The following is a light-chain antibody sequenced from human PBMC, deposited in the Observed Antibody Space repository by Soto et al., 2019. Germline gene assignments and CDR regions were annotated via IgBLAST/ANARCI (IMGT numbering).Light chain of an antibody. J-gene: IGKJ1*01. CDR2: AAS. Sequence: DIQMTQSPSSLSASIGDRVTITCRASQGIFNYLAWYQKKPGQVPKLLIYAASTLQSGVPSRFSGCGSGTDFTLTISGLLPEDVATYYCQKYNSDPRTFGPGTKVEIK. V-gene: IGKV1-27*01. CDR1: QGIFNY. CDR3: QKYNSDPRT.